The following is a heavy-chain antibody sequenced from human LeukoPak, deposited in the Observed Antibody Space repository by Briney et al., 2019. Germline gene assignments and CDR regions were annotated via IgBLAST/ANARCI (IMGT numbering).Heavy chain of an antibody. V-gene: IGHV4-4*07. Sequence: PSETLSLTXTVSGGSIRTYYWSWIRQPAGKALEWIGRIHTSGSTDYNPSLESRVSMSVDTSKNQFSLKLRSVTAADTAVYYCAREGSMTARPFVSIDYWGQGTLVTVSS. J-gene: IGHJ4*02. CDR1: GGSIRTYY. CDR2: IHTSGST. CDR3: AREGSMTARPFVSIDY. D-gene: IGHD6-6*01.